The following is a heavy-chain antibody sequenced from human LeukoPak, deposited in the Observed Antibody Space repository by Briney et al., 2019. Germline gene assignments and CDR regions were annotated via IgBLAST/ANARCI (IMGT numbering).Heavy chain of an antibody. CDR1: GGSISSYY. Sequence: SETLSLTCTVSGGSISSYYWSWIRQPPGKGLEWIGEINHSGSTNYNPSLKSRVTISVDTSKNQFSLKLSSVTAADTAVYYCARGGVEWLVLGYWGQGTLVTVSS. CDR2: INHSGST. J-gene: IGHJ4*02. V-gene: IGHV4-34*01. CDR3: ARGGVEWLVLGY. D-gene: IGHD6-19*01.